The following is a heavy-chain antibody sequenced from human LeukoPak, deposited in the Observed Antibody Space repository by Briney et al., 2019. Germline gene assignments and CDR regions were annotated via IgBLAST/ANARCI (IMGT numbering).Heavy chain of an antibody. J-gene: IGHJ4*02. CDR2: INHSGST. Sequence: SETLSLTCAVYGGSFSGYYWSWIRQPPGKGLEWIGEINHSGSTNYNPSLKSRVTISVDTSKNQFSLKLSSVTAADTAVYYCARGGRWLQSRFDYWGQGTLATVSS. D-gene: IGHD5-24*01. CDR3: ARGGRWLQSRFDY. V-gene: IGHV4-34*01. CDR1: GGSFSGYY.